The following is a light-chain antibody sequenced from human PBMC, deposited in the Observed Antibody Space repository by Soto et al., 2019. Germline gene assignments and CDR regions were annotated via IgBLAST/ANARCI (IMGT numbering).Light chain of an antibody. V-gene: IGLV2-8*01. J-gene: IGLJ1*01. CDR1: SSDVGGHNY. CDR3: SSYGGSNNLFV. CDR2: EVS. Sequence: QSVLAQPPSASGSPGQSVTISCTGTSSDVGGHNYVSWYQQHPGKAPKVMIYEVSKRPSGVPDRFSGSKSGNTASLTVSGLQAEGEADYYCSSYGGSNNLFVFGTGTKV.